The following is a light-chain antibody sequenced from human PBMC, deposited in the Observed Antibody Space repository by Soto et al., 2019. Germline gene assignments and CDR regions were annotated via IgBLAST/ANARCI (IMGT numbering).Light chain of an antibody. CDR2: GNS. Sequence: VLTQPPSVSGAPGQRVTISCTGSSSNIGAGYDVHWYQQLPGTAPKLLIYGNSNRPSGVPDRFSGSKSGTSASLAITGLQAEDAADYYCQSYDSSLSGVLFGGGTKLTVL. CDR1: SSNIGAGYD. J-gene: IGLJ2*01. CDR3: QSYDSSLSGVL. V-gene: IGLV1-40*01.